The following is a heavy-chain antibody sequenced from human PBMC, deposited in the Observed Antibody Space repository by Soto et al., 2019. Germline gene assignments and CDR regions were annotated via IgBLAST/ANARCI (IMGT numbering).Heavy chain of an antibody. CDR3: AREARGDYFDY. V-gene: IGHV4-59*01. CDR2: IYYSGST. J-gene: IGHJ4*02. Sequence: SETLSLTCTVSGGSISSYYWSWIRQPPGKGLEWIGYIYYSGSTNYNPSLKSRVTISVDTSKNQFSLKLSSVTAADTAVYYCAREARGDYFDYWGQGTLVTVSS. CDR1: GGSISSYY.